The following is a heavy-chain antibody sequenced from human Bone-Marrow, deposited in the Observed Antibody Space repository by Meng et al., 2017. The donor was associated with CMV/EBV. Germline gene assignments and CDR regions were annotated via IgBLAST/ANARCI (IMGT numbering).Heavy chain of an antibody. V-gene: IGHV3-21*01. D-gene: IGHD2-2*01. CDR3: ARGHCSSTSCHRHYFDY. J-gene: IGHJ4*02. CDR1: GFTFNTYD. Sequence: GESLKISCAASGFTFNTYDMHWVRQTTGEGLEWVSSISSSSSYIYYADSVKGRFTISRDNAKNSLYLQMNSLRAEDTAVYYCARGHCSSTSCHRHYFDYWGQGTLVTVSS. CDR2: ISSSSSYI.